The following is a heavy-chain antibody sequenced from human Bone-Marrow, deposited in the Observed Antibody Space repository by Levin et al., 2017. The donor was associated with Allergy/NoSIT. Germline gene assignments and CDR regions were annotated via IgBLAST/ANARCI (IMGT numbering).Heavy chain of an antibody. D-gene: IGHD6-13*01. CDR2: IYSSGGT. Sequence: SQTLSLTCAVSGGSISSTAYYWGWIRQPPGKGLEWIATIYSSGGTYYNPSLSSRVTISVDTSKNQFSLRLTSVTAADTAVYYCVRQGGLALYSSSWYFDSWGQGTLVTVSS. CDR1: GGSISSTAYY. CDR3: VRQGGLALYSSSWYFDS. J-gene: IGHJ4*02. V-gene: IGHV4-39*01.